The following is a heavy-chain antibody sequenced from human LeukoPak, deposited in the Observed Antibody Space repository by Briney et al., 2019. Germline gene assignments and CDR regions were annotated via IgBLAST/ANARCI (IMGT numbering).Heavy chain of an antibody. CDR3: AKERQAGDYFTSDH. V-gene: IGHV3-23*01. CDR1: GFPFSSYT. Sequence: GGSLRLSCVASGFPFSSYTLSWVRQAPGKGLEWVSAISGSSPAAYYSGSVKGRFTISRDNSKNTLYLQMNSLRAEDTAVYYCAKERQAGDYFTSDHWGQGTLVTVSS. J-gene: IGHJ4*02. CDR2: ISGSSPAA. D-gene: IGHD4-17*01.